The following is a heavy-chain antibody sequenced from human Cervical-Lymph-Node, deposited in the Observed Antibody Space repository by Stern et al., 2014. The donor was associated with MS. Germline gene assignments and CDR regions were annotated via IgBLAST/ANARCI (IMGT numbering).Heavy chain of an antibody. J-gene: IGHJ4*02. CDR3: ATWGAGSSPPLYY. CDR2: LNTKTGNT. V-gene: IGHV7-4-1*02. Sequence: QLVESGPELKKPAASVKVSCEASGYNLTTYAINWGRQAHGQGLEWMGLLNTKTGNTTFDQGFIGRFVFYLDTTINTAYLRISSLKAEDSAVYYCATWGAGSSPPLYYWGQGTLVTVSS. CDR1: GYNLTTYA. D-gene: IGHD6-6*01.